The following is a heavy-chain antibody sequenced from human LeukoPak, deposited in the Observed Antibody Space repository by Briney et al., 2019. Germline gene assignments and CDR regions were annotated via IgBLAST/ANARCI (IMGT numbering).Heavy chain of an antibody. Sequence: PGRSLRLSCAASGFTFSSYAMHWVRQAPGKGLEWVAVISYDGSNKYYADSVKGRFTISRDNSKNTLCLQMNSLRAEDTAVYYCARDVWLQPDYWGQGTLVTVSS. V-gene: IGHV3-30-3*01. CDR1: GFTFSSYA. J-gene: IGHJ4*02. CDR2: ISYDGSNK. D-gene: IGHD5-24*01. CDR3: ARDVWLQPDY.